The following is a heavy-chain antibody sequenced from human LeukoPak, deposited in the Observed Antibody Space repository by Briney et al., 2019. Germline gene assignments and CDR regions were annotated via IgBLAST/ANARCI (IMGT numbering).Heavy chain of an antibody. D-gene: IGHD3-10*01. CDR3: ARSYGSGSYYNPGDV. CDR1: GFTFSGSA. V-gene: IGHV3-73*01. CDR2: IRSKANSYAT. Sequence: GGSLRLSCAASGFTFSGSAMHWVRQASGKGLEWVGRIRSKANSYATAYAASVKGRFTISRDDSTNTAYLQINRQKTEDTAVYYCARSYGSGSYYNPGDVWGKGTTVTVSS. J-gene: IGHJ6*04.